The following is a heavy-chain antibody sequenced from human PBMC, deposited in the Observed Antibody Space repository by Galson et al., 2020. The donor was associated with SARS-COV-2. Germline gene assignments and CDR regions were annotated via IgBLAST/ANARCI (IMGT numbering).Heavy chain of an antibody. CDR1: GFTFSDYN. J-gene: IGHJ4*02. D-gene: IGHD1-26*01. CDR3: ARDRGSQYYFDS. V-gene: IGHV3-48*01. Sequence: GGSLRLSCAASGFTFSDYNMDWVRQAPGKGLEWVSFISCSRSTKDYADSVKGRFTISRDNSKNTLYLQMNGLRAEDTAVYYCARDRGSQYYFDSWGQGTLVTVSS. CDR2: ISCSRSTK.